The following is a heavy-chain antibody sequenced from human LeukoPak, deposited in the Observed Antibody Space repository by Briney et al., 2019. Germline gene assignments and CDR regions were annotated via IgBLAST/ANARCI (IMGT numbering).Heavy chain of an antibody. CDR2: INHSGST. CDR1: GGSFSGYY. Sequence: SETLSLTCAVYGGSFSGYYWSWIRQPPGKGLEWIGEINHSGSTNYNPSLKSRVTISVDTFKNQFSLKLSSVTAADTAVYYCAGEGAEDYFDYWGQGTLVTVSS. J-gene: IGHJ4*02. D-gene: IGHD1-14*01. V-gene: IGHV4-34*01. CDR3: AGEGAEDYFDY.